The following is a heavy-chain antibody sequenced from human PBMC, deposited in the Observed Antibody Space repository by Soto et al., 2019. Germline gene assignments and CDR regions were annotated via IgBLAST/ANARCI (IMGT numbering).Heavy chain of an antibody. CDR1: AYTFTNYW. CDR2: IYPPDSGT. D-gene: IGHD3-22*01. Sequence: GESVKSSCKGSAYTFTNYWIGCVRQMPGEGPEWMVLIYPPDSGTKYSPSFQGQVTISADKSISTAYLQWSSLKASDTAIYYCASLPYHNSYSGFHYWGKGTPVTVSS. V-gene: IGHV5-51*01. CDR3: ASLPYHNSYSGFHY. J-gene: IGHJ4*02.